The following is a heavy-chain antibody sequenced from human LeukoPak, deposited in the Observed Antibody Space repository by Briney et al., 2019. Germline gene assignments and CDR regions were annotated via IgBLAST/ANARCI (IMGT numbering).Heavy chain of an antibody. CDR1: GGSISSGGYY. J-gene: IGHJ6*02. CDR3: AREADYYYYGMDV. V-gene: IGHV4-31*03. CDR2: IYYSGST. Sequence: PSQTLSLTCTVSGGSISSGGYYWSWIRQHPGKGLEWIGYIYYSGSTYYNPSLKSRVTMSVDTSKNQFSLKLSSVTAADTAVYYCAREADYYYYGMDVWGQGTTVTVSS.